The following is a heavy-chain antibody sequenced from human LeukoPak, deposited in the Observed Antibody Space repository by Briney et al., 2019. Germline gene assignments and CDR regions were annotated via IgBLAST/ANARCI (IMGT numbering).Heavy chain of an antibody. D-gene: IGHD6-19*01. V-gene: IGHV3-30-3*01. Sequence: GALRLSCSAPGFTLRRFSMHWVRQAPGKGLEGVAVISYDGSNKYYADSVKGRFTISRDNSKNTLYLQMNSLRAEDTAVYYCARVIEQWLVRNPDYWGQGTLVTVSS. J-gene: IGHJ4*02. CDR2: ISYDGSNK. CDR3: ARVIEQWLVRNPDY. CDR1: GFTLRRFS.